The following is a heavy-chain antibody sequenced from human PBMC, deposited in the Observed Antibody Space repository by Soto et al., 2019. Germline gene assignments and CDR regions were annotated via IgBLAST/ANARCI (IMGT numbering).Heavy chain of an antibody. CDR1: GGTFSSYT. J-gene: IGHJ4*02. V-gene: IGHV1-69*08. CDR2: IIPIFGIA. Sequence: QVQLVQSGAEVKKPGSSVKVSCKASGGTFSSYTISWVRQAPGQGLEWMGRIIPIFGIANYAQKFQGRVTITADKSTSTAYMELSSLRYEDTAVYYCARDTYSSGWYRSYFDYWGQGTLVTVSS. D-gene: IGHD6-19*01. CDR3: ARDTYSSGWYRSYFDY.